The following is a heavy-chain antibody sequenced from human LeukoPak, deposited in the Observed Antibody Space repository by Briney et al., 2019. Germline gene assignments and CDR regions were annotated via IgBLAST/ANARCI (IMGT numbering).Heavy chain of an antibody. J-gene: IGHJ4*02. Sequence: GGSLRLSCAASGFTFDDYGMSWVRQAPGKGLEWVSYIRGDGSIKTYADFVKGRFTISRDNAKNSLYLQMNSLRAEDTAIYYCARRFRDWGQGTLVTVSS. CDR3: ARRFRD. CDR1: GFTFDDYG. V-gene: IGHV3-20*04. D-gene: IGHD5-24*01. CDR2: IRGDGSIK.